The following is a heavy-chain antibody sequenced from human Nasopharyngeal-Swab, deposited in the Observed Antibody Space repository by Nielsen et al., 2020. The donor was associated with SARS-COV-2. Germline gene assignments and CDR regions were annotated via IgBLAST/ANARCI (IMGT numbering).Heavy chain of an antibody. D-gene: IGHD3-22*01. CDR1: GFTFSSST. V-gene: IGHV3-48*04. CDR3: ARDRGSGYYDSSGYYYFPDY. CDR2: INSSSSSI. J-gene: IGHJ4*02. Sequence: GESLKISCVASGFTFSSSTMNWVRRAPGRGLEWIAYINSSSSSIYYAESVKGRFTISRDNAKNSLYLQMNSLRAEDTAVYYCARDRGSGYYDSSGYYYFPDYWGQGTLVTVSS.